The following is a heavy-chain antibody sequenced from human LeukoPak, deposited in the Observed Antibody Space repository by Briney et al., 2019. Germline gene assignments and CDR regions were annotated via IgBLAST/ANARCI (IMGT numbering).Heavy chain of an antibody. D-gene: IGHD2-21*02. J-gene: IGHJ2*01. CDR1: VYTFINYG. CDR2: ISDYNGNT. CDR3: ARGLGVVTAQSEQPKPRYFDL. Sequence: ASVTVSCKASVYTFINYGISWVRQAPGQGIEWMGWISDYNGNTNYAQNLQGRVTMTTDTSTSTAYMELRSLRSDDTAVYYWARGLGVVTAQSEQPKPRYFDLWGRGTQVTVSS. V-gene: IGHV1-18*01.